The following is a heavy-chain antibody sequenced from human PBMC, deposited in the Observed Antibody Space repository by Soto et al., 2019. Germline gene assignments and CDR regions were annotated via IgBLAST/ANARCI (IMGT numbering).Heavy chain of an antibody. CDR1: GFSFSTSG. J-gene: IGHJ6*03. V-gene: IGHV3-33*01. CDR3: ARGVGNYYYMDV. D-gene: IGHD7-27*01. CDR2: IWYDGSNR. Sequence: GGSLRLSCAASGFSFSTSGMHWVRQAPGKGLEWVAVIWYDGSNRYYADSVKGRFTISRDNSKNTLYVQMDSLRAEDTAVYYCARGVGNYYYMDVWGKGTTVTVSS.